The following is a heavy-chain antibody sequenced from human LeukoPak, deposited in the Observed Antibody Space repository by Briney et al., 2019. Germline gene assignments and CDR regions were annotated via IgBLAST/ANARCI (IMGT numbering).Heavy chain of an antibody. Sequence: GGSLRLSCAASGFTFSSYAMHWVRQAPGKGLEWVSVIGGSNGITFYVGSVKGRFTISRDNSKDTLYLQMNSLRAEDTAVYYCASGLELDYWGQGTLVTVSS. CDR3: ASGLELDY. J-gene: IGHJ4*02. D-gene: IGHD6-25*01. V-gene: IGHV3-23*01. CDR1: GFTFSSYA. CDR2: IGGSNGIT.